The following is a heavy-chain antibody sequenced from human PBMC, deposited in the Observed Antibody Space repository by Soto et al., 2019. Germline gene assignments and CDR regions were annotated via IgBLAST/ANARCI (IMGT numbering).Heavy chain of an antibody. Sequence: SETLSLTCTVSGGSISSSSYYWGWIRQPPGKGLEWIGSIYYSGSTYYNPSLKSRVTISVDTSKNQFSLKLSSVTAADMAVYYCARVSLPFDYWGQGTLVTVSS. J-gene: IGHJ4*02. D-gene: IGHD3-16*02. CDR2: IYYSGST. CDR1: GGSISSSSYY. CDR3: ARVSLPFDY. V-gene: IGHV4-39*01.